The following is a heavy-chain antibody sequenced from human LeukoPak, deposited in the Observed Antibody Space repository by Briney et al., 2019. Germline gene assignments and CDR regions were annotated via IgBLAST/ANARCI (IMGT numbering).Heavy chain of an antibody. CDR1: GFSFSSYG. V-gene: IGHV3-30*02. CDR2: IRSDGSNK. CDR3: AKDGPDFDY. D-gene: IGHD1-14*01. Sequence: PGGSLRLSCAGSGFSFSSYGMHWVRQAPGKGLEWMAFIRSDGSNKYYADSVKGRFTTSRDNSKNTLYLQMNSLRTEDTAVYYCAKDGPDFDYWGQGTLVTVSS. J-gene: IGHJ4*02.